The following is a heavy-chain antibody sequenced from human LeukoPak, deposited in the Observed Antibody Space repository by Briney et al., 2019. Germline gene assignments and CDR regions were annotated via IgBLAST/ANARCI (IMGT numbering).Heavy chain of an antibody. D-gene: IGHD3-10*01. V-gene: IGHV3-48*03. Sequence: GGPLRLSCAASGFTFSSYEMNWVRQAQGKGLARVSYISSSGSTIYYEDSVKGRFTISRDNAKNSLYLQMNSLRAEDTAVYYCARDSAGSGSYVGYFEYWGQGTLVTVSS. CDR1: GFTFSSYE. CDR3: ARDSAGSGSYVGYFEY. J-gene: IGHJ4*02. CDR2: ISSSGSTI.